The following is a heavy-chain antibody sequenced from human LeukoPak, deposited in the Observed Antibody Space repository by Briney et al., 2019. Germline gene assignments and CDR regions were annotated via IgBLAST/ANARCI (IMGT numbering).Heavy chain of an antibody. D-gene: IGHD2-2*01. CDR3: ARDDPLEPAANAY. CDR1: GYTFISYG. Sequence: GASVKVSCKSSGYTFISYGIAWVRQAPGQGLEWMGWISGYNGNTKYAQNLEGRVTVTTDTFTSTTYLELRSLTSDDTAVYYCARDDPLEPAANAYWGQGTLVTVSS. J-gene: IGHJ4*02. CDR2: ISGYNGNT. V-gene: IGHV1-18*01.